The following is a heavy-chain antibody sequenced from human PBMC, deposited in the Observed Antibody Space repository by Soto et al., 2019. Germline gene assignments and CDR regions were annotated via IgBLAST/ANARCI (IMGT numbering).Heavy chain of an antibody. CDR3: ARLRGGDYDILTGYPTYPLDAFDI. CDR2: IYPGDSDT. V-gene: IGHV5-51*03. J-gene: IGHJ3*02. CDR1: GYSFTSYW. Sequence: EVQLVQSGAEVKKPGESLKISCKGSGYSFTSYWIGWVRQMPGKGLEWMGIIYPGDSDTRYSPSFQGQVTISADKSISTAYLQWSSLKASDTAMYYCARLRGGDYDILTGYPTYPLDAFDIWGQGTMVTVSS. D-gene: IGHD3-9*01.